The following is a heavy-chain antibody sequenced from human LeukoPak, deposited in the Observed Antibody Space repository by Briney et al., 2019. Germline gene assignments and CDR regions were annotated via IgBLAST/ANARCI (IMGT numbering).Heavy chain of an antibody. D-gene: IGHD3-22*01. CDR2: FNHSGST. CDR3: ARGQSMIVFADDDAFDI. CDR1: GGSFSGYY. J-gene: IGHJ3*02. V-gene: IGHV4-34*01. Sequence: SETLSLTCAIYGGSFSGYYWSWIRQPPGKGLEWIGEFNHSGSTNYNPSLKSRVTISVDTSKNQFSLKLSSVTAADTAVYYCARGQSMIVFADDDAFDIWGQGTMVTVSS.